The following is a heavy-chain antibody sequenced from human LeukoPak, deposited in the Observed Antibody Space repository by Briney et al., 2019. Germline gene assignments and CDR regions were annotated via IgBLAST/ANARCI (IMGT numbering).Heavy chain of an antibody. CDR1: GDSVSNNIIA. CDR3: ARNSVAMDV. J-gene: IGHJ6*02. V-gene: IGHV6-1*01. CDR2: TAYRSKWST. Sequence: SQTLSLTCAISGDSVSNNIIAWNWLRWRPSRGLEWLGRTAYRSKWSTDYALSVRGRISINPDTSKNQISLQLNSVTPVDTAVYYCARNSVAMDVWGQGTTVTVSS. D-gene: IGHD4-23*01.